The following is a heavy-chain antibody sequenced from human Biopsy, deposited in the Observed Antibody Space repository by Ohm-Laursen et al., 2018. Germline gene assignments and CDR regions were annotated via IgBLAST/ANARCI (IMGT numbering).Heavy chain of an antibody. CDR3: ARSPASTWTGYFES. CDR2: IYYSGTT. Sequence: SDTLSLTCRVSDFPLSSGAFYWSWIRQRPGKGLEWIGYIYYSGTTSFNPSLKSRVTMSVDTSANHFSLKLNSVTAADTALYYCARSPASTWTGYFESCGQGSLVTVSS. V-gene: IGHV4-30-4*02. CDR1: DFPLSSGAFY. D-gene: IGHD6-13*01. J-gene: IGHJ4*02.